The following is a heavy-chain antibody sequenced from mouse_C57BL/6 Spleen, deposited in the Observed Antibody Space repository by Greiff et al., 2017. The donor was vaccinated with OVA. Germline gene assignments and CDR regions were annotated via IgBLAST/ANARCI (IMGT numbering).Heavy chain of an antibody. CDR1: GYAFSSYW. D-gene: IGHD1-1*01. CDR3: ARYYGSSYPYWYFDV. V-gene: IGHV1-80*01. Sequence: QVQLKESGAELVKPGASVTISCKASGYAFSSYWMNWVKQRPGKGLEWIGQIYPGDGDTNYNGKFKGKATLTADKSSSTAYMQLSSLTSEDSAVYFWARYYGSSYPYWYFDVWGTGTTVTVSS. CDR2: IYPGDGDT. J-gene: IGHJ1*03.